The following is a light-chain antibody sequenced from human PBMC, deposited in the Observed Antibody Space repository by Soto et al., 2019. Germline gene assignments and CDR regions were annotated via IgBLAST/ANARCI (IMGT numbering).Light chain of an antibody. V-gene: IGLV2-23*01. Sequence: QSALTQPASVSGSPGQSITISCTGTSSDVGSYNLVSWYQQHPGKAPKLMIYEGSKRPSGVSNRFSGSKSGNTASLTISGLQAEDEADYYCCSYAGPPYVVFGGGTQLTVL. J-gene: IGLJ2*01. CDR1: SSDVGSYNL. CDR2: EGS. CDR3: CSYAGPPYVV.